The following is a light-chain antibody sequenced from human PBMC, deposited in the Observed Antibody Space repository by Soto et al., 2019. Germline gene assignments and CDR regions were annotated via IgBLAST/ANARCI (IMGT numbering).Light chain of an antibody. V-gene: IGKV1-5*03. Sequence: DIQMTQSPSTLSASVGDRVTIIRRASQSVRSWLAWYQQKPGKAPKLLIYKASNLESGVPSRFSGSGSGTEFTLTISSLQPDDSATYYCQQYYGYSRTFGQGTKVEIK. CDR3: QQYYGYSRT. J-gene: IGKJ1*01. CDR1: QSVRSW. CDR2: KAS.